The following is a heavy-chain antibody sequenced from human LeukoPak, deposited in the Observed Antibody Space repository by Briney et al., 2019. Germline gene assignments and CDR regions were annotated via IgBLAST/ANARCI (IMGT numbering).Heavy chain of an antibody. CDR1: GGTFSSYA. J-gene: IGHJ3*02. CDR3: AREGSPPMIVVVIGALDI. D-gene: IGHD3-22*01. CDR2: IIPILGIA. Sequence: GASVKVSCKASGGTFSSYAISWVRQAPGQGLEWMGRIIPILGIANYAQKFQGRVTITADKSTSTAYMELSSLRSEDTAVYYCAREGSPPMIVVVIGALDIWGQGTMVTVSS. V-gene: IGHV1-69*04.